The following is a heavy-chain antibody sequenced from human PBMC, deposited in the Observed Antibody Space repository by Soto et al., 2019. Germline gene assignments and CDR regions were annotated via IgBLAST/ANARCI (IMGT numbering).Heavy chain of an antibody. D-gene: IGHD3-10*01. CDR3: ARDAGLGVNYYYYGMDV. Sequence: QVQLVESGGGVVQPGRSLRLSSAASGFTFSSYGMHWVRQAPGKGLEWVAVIWYDGSNKYYADSVKGRFTISRDNSKNTLYLQMNSLRAEDTAVYYCARDAGLGVNYYYYGMDVWGQGTTVTVSS. CDR2: IWYDGSNK. CDR1: GFTFSSYG. J-gene: IGHJ6*02. V-gene: IGHV3-33*01.